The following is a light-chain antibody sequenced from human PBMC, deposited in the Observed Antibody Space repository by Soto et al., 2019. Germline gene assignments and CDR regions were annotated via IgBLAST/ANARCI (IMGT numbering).Light chain of an antibody. CDR3: QQSYSTPRT. Sequence: DIQMTQSPSSLSASVGDRVTITCRAGQSISSYLNWYQQKPGKAPKLLIYAASSLQSGVPSRFSGSGYGTDFTLTISSLQPEDFATYYCQQSYSTPRTFGQGTKVEIK. CDR1: QSISSY. J-gene: IGKJ1*01. CDR2: AAS. V-gene: IGKV1-39*01.